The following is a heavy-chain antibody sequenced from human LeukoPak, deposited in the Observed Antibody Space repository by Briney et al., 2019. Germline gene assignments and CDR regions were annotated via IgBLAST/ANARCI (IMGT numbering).Heavy chain of an antibody. Sequence: ASVKVSCKASGGTFSSYAISWVRQAPGQGLEWMGGIIPIFGTANYAQKFQGRVTITRDTSASTAYMELSSLRSEDTAVYYCGRVNYPLNWFDPWGQGTLVTVSS. CDR1: GGTFSSYA. V-gene: IGHV1-69*05. J-gene: IGHJ5*02. CDR2: IIPIFGTA. D-gene: IGHD4-11*01. CDR3: GRVNYPLNWFDP.